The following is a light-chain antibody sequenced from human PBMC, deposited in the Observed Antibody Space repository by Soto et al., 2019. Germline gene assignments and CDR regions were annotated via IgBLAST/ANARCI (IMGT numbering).Light chain of an antibody. CDR1: KLGDKY. J-gene: IGLJ1*01. CDR3: QAWDSSTAV. Sequence: SCELTQPPSESVSPGQTASITCSGDKLGDKYACWYQQKPGQSPVLVIYQDSKRPSGIPERFSGSNSGNTATLTISGTQAMDEADYYCQAWDSSTAVFGTGTKLTVL. CDR2: QDS. V-gene: IGLV3-1*01.